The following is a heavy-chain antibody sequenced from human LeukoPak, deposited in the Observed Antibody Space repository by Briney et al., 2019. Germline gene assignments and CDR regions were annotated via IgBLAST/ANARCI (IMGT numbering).Heavy chain of an antibody. CDR1: GGSISSSSYY. D-gene: IGHD5-18*01. Sequence: SETLSLTCTVSGGSISSSSYYWGWIRQPPGKGLEWIGSIYYSGSPYYNPSLKSRVTISVDTSKKQFSLKLSSVTAADTAVYYCARCVVDSYASYYFDYWGQGTLVTVSS. J-gene: IGHJ4*02. CDR2: IYYSGSP. CDR3: ARCVVDSYASYYFDY. V-gene: IGHV4-39*01.